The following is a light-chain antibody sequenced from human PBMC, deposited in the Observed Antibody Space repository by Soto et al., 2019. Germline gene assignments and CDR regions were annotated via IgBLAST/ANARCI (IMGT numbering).Light chain of an antibody. CDR1: QDIINY. Sequence: DIQMTQSPSSLSASVGDRVTITCQASQDIINYLNWYQQKPVKAPKLLIYKASTLKSGVPSRFSGSGSGTDFTLTISSLQPEDFATYYCQQSYSTPSFGGGTKVDIK. CDR3: QQSYSTPS. J-gene: IGKJ4*01. CDR2: KAS. V-gene: IGKV1-39*01.